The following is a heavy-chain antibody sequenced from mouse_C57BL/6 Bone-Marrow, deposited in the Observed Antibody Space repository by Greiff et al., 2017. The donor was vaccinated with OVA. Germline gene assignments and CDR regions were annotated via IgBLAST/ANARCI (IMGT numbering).Heavy chain of an antibody. Sequence: EVQLQQSGAELVRPGASVKLSCTASGFNFKDYYMHWVKQRPEQGLEWIGRIDPEDGDTESAPKFQGKATLTADTSSNTAYMQLSSMTSEDTAVYYCTTGYDCCCFGDWGKGTTLTVSS. CDR1: GFNFKDYY. CDR3: TTGYDCCCFGD. CDR2: IDPEDGDT. V-gene: IGHV14-1*01. J-gene: IGHJ2*01. D-gene: IGHD2-4*01.